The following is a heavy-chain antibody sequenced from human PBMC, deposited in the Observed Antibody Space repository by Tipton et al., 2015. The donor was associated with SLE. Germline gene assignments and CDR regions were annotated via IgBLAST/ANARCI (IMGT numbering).Heavy chain of an antibody. J-gene: IGHJ4*02. D-gene: IGHD5-12*01. CDR1: GFIFEDYG. CDR2: INWNGDSP. V-gene: IGHV3-20*04. Sequence: GSLRLSCAASGFIFEDYGLSWVRQAPGKGLEWVAGINWNGDSPYYAGSVGGRFTVSRDNAKNSLYLQMNSLRAEDTAFYYCARDFPPDSGTWYGGNYWGQGTLVTVSS. CDR3: ARDFPPDSGTWYGGNY.